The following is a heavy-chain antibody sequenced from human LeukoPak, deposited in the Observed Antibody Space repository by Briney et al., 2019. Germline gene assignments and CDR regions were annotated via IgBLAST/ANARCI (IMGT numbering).Heavy chain of an antibody. Sequence: KPSGTLSLTCGVSGGSISGTNWWSWVRQPPGQGLEWIGETSLAGQTNYNPSLNGRVTMSLDKSSNQVSLHLTSVTAADTATYYCSRESGPFCPFGYWGQGTLVTVSS. CDR3: SRESGPFCPFGY. V-gene: IGHV4-4*02. CDR1: GGSISGTNW. D-gene: IGHD1-26*01. CDR2: TSLAGQT. J-gene: IGHJ4*02.